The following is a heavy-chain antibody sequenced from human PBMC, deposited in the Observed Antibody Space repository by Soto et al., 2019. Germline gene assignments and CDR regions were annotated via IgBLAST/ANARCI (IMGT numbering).Heavy chain of an antibody. J-gene: IGHJ4*02. CDR2: INAGNGDT. Sequence: QAQLVQSGAEMKKPGASVKLSCKTSGINYNTYAIHWVRQAPGQGLEWMGWINAGNGDTRYSQNYQGRVTLTRDTSASTVYMDLDSLKSEDTGVYYCARAISGYVTWGQEPWSPFRQ. D-gene: IGHD5-12*01. V-gene: IGHV1-3*01. CDR1: GINYNTYA. CDR3: ARAISGYVT.